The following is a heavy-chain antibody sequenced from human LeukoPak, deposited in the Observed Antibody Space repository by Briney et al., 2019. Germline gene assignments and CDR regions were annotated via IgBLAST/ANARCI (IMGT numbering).Heavy chain of an antibody. Sequence: SQTLSLTSAISGDSVSIDNAAWNWIRQSPTRGLECLGRAYYRSKWYNDYARSVKSRITINADTSKNRFSLQLNSVTPEDTAVYYCARVRGVATTKRTFFDAWGQRTRVTVT. CDR1: GDSVSIDNAA. J-gene: IGHJ5*02. V-gene: IGHV6-1*01. D-gene: IGHD1-1*01. CDR3: ARVRGVATTKRTFFDA. CDR2: AYYRSKWYN.